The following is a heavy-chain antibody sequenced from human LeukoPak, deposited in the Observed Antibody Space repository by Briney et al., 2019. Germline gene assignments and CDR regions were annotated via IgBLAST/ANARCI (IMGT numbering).Heavy chain of an antibody. J-gene: IGHJ5*02. CDR3: ARHGKYYDILTGYKRDNWFDP. CDR2: IYPGDSDT. CDR1: GYSFTNYW. D-gene: IGHD3-9*01. V-gene: IGHV5-51*01. Sequence: GESLKISCKGSGYSFTNYWIGWVRQMPGKGLEWMGIIYPGDSDTRYSPSFQGQVTFSADKSISTAYLQWNSLEASDTAMYYCARHGKYYDILTGYKRDNWFDPWGQGTLVTVSS.